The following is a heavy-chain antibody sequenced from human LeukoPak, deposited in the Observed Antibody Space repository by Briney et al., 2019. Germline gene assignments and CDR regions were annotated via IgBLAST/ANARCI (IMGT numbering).Heavy chain of an antibody. D-gene: IGHD1-14*01. J-gene: IGHJ4*02. CDR3: ATDGGNHNFDY. Sequence: VSSVTVSCKASGFTFTDYYLHWVRQAPGQGLEWMGRIILNNGATNYAQKFQGRVTLTRDTSISTAYMELSRQTSDDTAVYYCATDGGNHNFDYWGQGTLVTVSS. V-gene: IGHV1-2*06. CDR1: GFTFTDYY. CDR2: IILNNGAT.